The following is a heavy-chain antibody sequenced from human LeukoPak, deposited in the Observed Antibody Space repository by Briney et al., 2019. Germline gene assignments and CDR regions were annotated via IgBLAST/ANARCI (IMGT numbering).Heavy chain of an antibody. Sequence: GGSLRLSCAASGFTFDDYGMSWVRQAPGEGLEWAAVISYDGSNKYYADSVKGRFTISRDNSKNTLYLQMNSLRAEDTAVYYCAKVGSGSVGVDYWGQGTLVTVSS. V-gene: IGHV3-30*18. CDR2: ISYDGSNK. D-gene: IGHD1-26*01. CDR1: GFTFDDYG. CDR3: AKVGSGSVGVDY. J-gene: IGHJ4*02.